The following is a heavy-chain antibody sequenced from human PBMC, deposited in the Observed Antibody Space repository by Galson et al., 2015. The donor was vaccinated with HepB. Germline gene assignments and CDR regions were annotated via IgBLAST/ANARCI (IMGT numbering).Heavy chain of an antibody. CDR3: TRGYCSGGACYNDFDF. V-gene: IGHV5-10-1*01. J-gene: IGHJ4*02. Sequence: QSGAEVKKPGESLRISCKGSGYSFSNYWISWVRQMPGKGLEWMGRINPSDSYTSYSPSLQGHVTISADKSITTAYLQWSSLEASDTALYYCTRGYCSGGACYNDFDFWGQGTLVTVSS. CDR1: GYSFSNYW. CDR2: INPSDSYT. D-gene: IGHD2-15*01.